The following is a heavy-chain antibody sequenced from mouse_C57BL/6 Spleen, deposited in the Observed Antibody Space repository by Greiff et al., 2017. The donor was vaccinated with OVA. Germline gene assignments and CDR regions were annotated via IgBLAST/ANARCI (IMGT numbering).Heavy chain of an antibody. CDR3: TRDYYGSSYYFDY. Sequence: EVKLEESGAGLVKPGGSLKLSCAASGFTFSSYALSWVRQTPEKRLEWVAYISSGGDYIYYADTVKGRFTTSRDNTRNILYLQMSSLKSEDTAMYYCTRDYYGSSYYFDYWGQGTTLTVSS. CDR2: ISSGGDYI. CDR1: GFTFSSYA. V-gene: IGHV5-9-1*02. D-gene: IGHD1-1*01. J-gene: IGHJ2*01.